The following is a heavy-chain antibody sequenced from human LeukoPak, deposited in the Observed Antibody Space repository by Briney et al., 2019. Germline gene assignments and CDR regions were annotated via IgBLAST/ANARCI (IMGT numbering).Heavy chain of an antibody. V-gene: IGHV4-38-2*02. J-gene: IGHJ4*02. CDR2: IYHSGST. CDR1: GYSISSGYY. Sequence: SETLSLTCTASGYSISSGYYWGWIRQPPGKGLEWIGSIYHSGSTYYNPSLKSRVTISVDTSKNQFSLKLSSVTAADTAVYYCARVVVVWYYFDYWDQGTLVTVSS. CDR3: ARVVVVWYYFDY. D-gene: IGHD3-9*01.